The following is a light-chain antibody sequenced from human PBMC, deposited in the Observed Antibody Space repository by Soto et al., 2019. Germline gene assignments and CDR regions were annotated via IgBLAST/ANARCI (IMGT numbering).Light chain of an antibody. Sequence: EIVVTQSPATLPLSPGERATLSCRASQSVSSYLAWYQQKPGQAPRLLIYDASNRATGIPARFSGSGSGTDFTLTISSLEPEDFAVYYCQQRSRTFGQGTKVDIK. V-gene: IGKV3-11*01. J-gene: IGKJ1*01. CDR1: QSVSSY. CDR2: DAS. CDR3: QQRSRT.